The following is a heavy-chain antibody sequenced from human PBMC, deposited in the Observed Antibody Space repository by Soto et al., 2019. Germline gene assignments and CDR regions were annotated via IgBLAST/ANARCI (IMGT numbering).Heavy chain of an antibody. V-gene: IGHV3-74*01. J-gene: IGHJ6*02. Sequence: EVQLVESGGDLVQPGGSLRLSCAASGFTFTSYWMHWVRQAPGKGLVWVSRINSDGTTTNYAESVTGRFTISRDNAKNTVYLQMNSLRAEDTAVYYCARGIKNYHGVDVWGQGTTVTVSS. CDR1: GFTFTSYW. CDR3: ARGIKNYHGVDV. CDR2: INSDGTTT.